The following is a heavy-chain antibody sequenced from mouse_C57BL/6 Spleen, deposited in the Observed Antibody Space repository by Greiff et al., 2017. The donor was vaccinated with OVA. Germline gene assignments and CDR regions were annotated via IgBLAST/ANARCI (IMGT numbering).Heavy chain of an antibody. CDR1: GYAFSSSW. D-gene: IGHD3-2*02. CDR3: AIDSSGYHYFDY. Sequence: VQLVESGPELVKPGASVKISCKASGYAFSSSWMNWVKQRPGKGLEWIGRIYPGDGDTNYNGKFKGKATLTADKSSSTAYMQLSSLTSEDSAVYFCAIDSSGYHYFDYWGQGTTLTVSS. CDR2: IYPGDGDT. J-gene: IGHJ2*01. V-gene: IGHV1-82*01.